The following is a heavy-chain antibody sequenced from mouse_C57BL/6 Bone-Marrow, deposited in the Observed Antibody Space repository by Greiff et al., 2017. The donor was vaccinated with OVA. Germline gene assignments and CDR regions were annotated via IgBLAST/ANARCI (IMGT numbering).Heavy chain of an antibody. CDR3: ARYGSGPAWFAY. D-gene: IGHD1-1*01. J-gene: IGHJ3*01. Sequence: QVQLQQSGPELVKPGASVKISCKASGYAFSSSWMNWVKQRPGKGLEWIGRIYPGDGDTNYNGKFKGKATLTADKSSSTAYLQLSSLAAEDSAVYFCARYGSGPAWFAYWGQGTLVTVSA. CDR2: IYPGDGDT. V-gene: IGHV1-82*01. CDR1: GYAFSSSW.